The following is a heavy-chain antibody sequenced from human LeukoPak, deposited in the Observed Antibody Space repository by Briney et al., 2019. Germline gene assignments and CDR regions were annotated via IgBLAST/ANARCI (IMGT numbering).Heavy chain of an antibody. CDR2: ITGSGGNT. D-gene: IGHD3-9*01. Sequence: GGSLRLSCAASGFTFSNYAMSWVRQAPGKGLDWVSAITGSGGNTYYADSVKGRFTISRDNSKNTLYLQMNSLRAEDTAVYYCAKWGDYDILTGYYVSDYWGQGALVTVSS. CDR3: AKWGDYDILTGYYVSDY. J-gene: IGHJ4*02. V-gene: IGHV3-23*01. CDR1: GFTFSNYA.